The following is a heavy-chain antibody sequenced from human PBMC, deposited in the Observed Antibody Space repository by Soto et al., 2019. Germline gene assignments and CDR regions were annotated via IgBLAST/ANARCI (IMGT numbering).Heavy chain of an antibody. CDR1: GFTFISYA. D-gene: IGHD3-22*01. CDR2: ISGSGGST. Sequence: PGGSLRLSCASSGFTFISYAMSWVRQAPGKGLEWVSAISGSGGSTYYADSVKGRFTVSRDNSKNTLYLQMNSLRAEDTAVYYCAKMWYYYDSSGLGDIWGKGTMVTVSS. J-gene: IGHJ3*02. CDR3: AKMWYYYDSSGLGDI. V-gene: IGHV3-23*01.